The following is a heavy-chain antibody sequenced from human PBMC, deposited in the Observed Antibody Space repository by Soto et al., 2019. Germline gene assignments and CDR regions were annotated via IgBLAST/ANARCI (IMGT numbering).Heavy chain of an antibody. CDR1: GFSLSTNGVG. V-gene: IGHV2-5*02. CDR2: IYWDGDK. D-gene: IGHD1-26*01. CDR3: AHRRGAYYFDF. Sequence: QITLKESGPTLVKLTQTLTLTCTFSGFSLSTNGVGVGWIRQPPGKALEWLALIYWDGDKRYSPSLKSRLTITKDTSKNPVVLTMTNMDTVDTATYYCAHRRGAYYFDFWGLGTLVTVSS. J-gene: IGHJ4*02.